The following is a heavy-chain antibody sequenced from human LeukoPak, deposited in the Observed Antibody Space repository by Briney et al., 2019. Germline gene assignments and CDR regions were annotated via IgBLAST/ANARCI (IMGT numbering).Heavy chain of an antibody. CDR1: GGSISSYY. V-gene: IGHV4-59*01. J-gene: IGHJ5*02. CDR3: ARDVSQARFDP. CDR2: IYYSGST. Sequence: SQTLSLTCTVSGGSISSYYWSWIRQPPGKGLEWIGYIYYSGSTNYNPSLKSRVTISVDTSKNQFSLKLSSVTAADTAVYYCARDVSQARFDPWGQGTLVTVSS.